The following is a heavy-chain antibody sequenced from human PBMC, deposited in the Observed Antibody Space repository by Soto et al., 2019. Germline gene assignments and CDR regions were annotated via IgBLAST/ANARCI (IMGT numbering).Heavy chain of an antibody. V-gene: IGHV1-2*02. CDR3: GRGRSGQIVVFY. J-gene: IGHJ4*02. CDR1: GYTFTGHY. Sequence: GASVKVSCKASGYTFTGHYIHWVRQAPEQGPEWMGEIGPESGATRYAQRFQGRVTMTRDMSITTVYTELNNLSPDDTAVYYCGRGRSGQIVVFYWGQGTPVTVSS. CDR2: IGPESGAT. D-gene: IGHD1-26*01.